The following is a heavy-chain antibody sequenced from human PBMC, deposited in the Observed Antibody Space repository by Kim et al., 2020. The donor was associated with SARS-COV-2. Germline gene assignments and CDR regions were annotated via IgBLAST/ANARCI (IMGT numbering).Heavy chain of an antibody. Sequence: SETLSLTCTVSGGSISSSSYYWGWIRQPPGKGLEWIGSIYYSGSTYYNPSLKSRVTISVDTSKNQFSLKLSSVTAADTAVYYCARLGAARSYSWYYYGMDVWGQGTTVTVSS. CDR1: GGSISSSSYY. D-gene: IGHD6-6*01. CDR2: IYYSGST. CDR3: ARLGAARSYSWYYYGMDV. J-gene: IGHJ6*02. V-gene: IGHV4-39*01.